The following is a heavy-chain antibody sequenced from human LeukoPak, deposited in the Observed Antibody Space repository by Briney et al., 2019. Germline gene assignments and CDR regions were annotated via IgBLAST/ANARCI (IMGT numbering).Heavy chain of an antibody. CDR3: ARTAGYSYGYYYYYYYMDV. Sequence: SETLSLTCTVSGGSISSRSYYWGWIRQPPGKGLEWIGSIYYSGTTYYNPSLKSRVTISVDTSKNQFSLKLSSVTAADTAVYYCARTAGYSYGYYYYYYYMDVWGKGTTVTVSS. D-gene: IGHD5-18*01. CDR1: GGSISSRSYY. V-gene: IGHV4-39*01. CDR2: IYYSGTT. J-gene: IGHJ6*03.